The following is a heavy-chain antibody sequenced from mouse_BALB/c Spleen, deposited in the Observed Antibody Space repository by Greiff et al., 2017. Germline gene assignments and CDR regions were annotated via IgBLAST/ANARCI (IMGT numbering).Heavy chain of an antibody. CDR1: GFTFSSYA. J-gene: IGHJ2*01. Sequence: EVQRVESGGGLVKPGGSLKLSCAASGFTFSSYAMSWVRQTPEKRLEWVATISSGGSYTYYPDSVKGRFTISRDNAKNTLYLQMSSLRSEDTAMYYCATLYLDYWGQGTTLTVSS. CDR3: ATLYLDY. CDR2: ISSGGSYT. V-gene: IGHV5-9-3*01.